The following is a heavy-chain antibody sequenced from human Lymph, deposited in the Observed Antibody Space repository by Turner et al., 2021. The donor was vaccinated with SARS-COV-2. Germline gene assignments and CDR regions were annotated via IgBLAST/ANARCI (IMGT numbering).Heavy chain of an antibody. D-gene: IGHD7-27*01. V-gene: IGHV1-69*01. J-gene: IGHJ6*02. CDR2: SIPIFGIA. Sequence: QVQLVQSGAALKKPGSSLKVSCKASGGTFSSYHASNWVRQALGQGREWMGGSIPIFGIANYAQKFKGRVTITADESTNTAYMELSSMRSEDTAVYYCARERGSISGAVRGMDVWGQGTTVTVSS. CDR3: ARERGSISGAVRGMDV. CDR1: GGTFSSYHA.